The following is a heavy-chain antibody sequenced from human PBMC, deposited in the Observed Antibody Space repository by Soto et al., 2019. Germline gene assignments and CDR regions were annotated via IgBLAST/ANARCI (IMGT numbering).Heavy chain of an antibody. CDR1: GGSISSGDYY. V-gene: IGHV4-30-4*01. J-gene: IGHJ4*02. Sequence: SETLSLTCTVSGGSISSGDYYWSWIRQPPGKGLEWIGYIYYSGSTYYNPSLKSRVTISVDTSKNQFSLKLSSVTAADTAVYYCARAPVTDSSGYYYVFDYWGQGTLLTVSS. D-gene: IGHD3-22*01. CDR2: IYYSGST. CDR3: ARAPVTDSSGYYYVFDY.